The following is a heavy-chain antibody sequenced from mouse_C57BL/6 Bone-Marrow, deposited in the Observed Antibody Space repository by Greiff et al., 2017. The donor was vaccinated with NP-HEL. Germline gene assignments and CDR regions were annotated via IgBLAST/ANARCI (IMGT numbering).Heavy chain of an antibody. D-gene: IGHD2-4*01. CDR3: APIYYDYGNWYFDV. CDR2: INPNNGGT. J-gene: IGHJ1*03. Sequence: EVQLQQSGPELVKPGASVKISCKASGYTFTDYYMNWVKQSHGKSLEWIGDINPNNGGTSYNQKFKGKATLTVDKSSSTAYMELRSLTSEDSAVYYGAPIYYDYGNWYFDVWGTGTTVTVSS. CDR1: GYTFTDYY. V-gene: IGHV1-26*01.